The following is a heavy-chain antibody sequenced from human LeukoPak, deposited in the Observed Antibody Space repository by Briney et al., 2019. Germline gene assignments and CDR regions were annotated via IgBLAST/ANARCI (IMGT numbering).Heavy chain of an antibody. CDR3: VGGYDWLPDY. CDR1: GFTFSEHW. V-gene: IGHV3-7*04. CDR2: INQDGSEK. D-gene: IGHD3-9*01. J-gene: IGHJ4*02. Sequence: GGSLRLSCVASGFTFSEHWMNWVRQAPGKGLEWVSNINQDGSEKNYVDSVKGRFTISRDNAKNSVYLQMNRLRVEDTAVYYCVGGYDWLPDYWGQGTLVTVSS.